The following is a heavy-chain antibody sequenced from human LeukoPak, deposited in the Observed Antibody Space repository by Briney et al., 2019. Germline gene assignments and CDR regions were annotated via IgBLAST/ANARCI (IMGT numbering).Heavy chain of an antibody. D-gene: IGHD6-6*01. CDR2: TYYRSQWNN. CDR3: ARVRGSSADFDY. V-gene: IGHV6-1*01. CDR1: GDSVSSNSAT. J-gene: IGHJ4*02. Sequence: SQTLSLTCAISGDSVSSNSATWNWIRQSPLRGLEWLGRTYYRSQWNNDYAASVKSRIDINPETSKNQFSLQLNSVTPEDTAVYYCARVRGSSADFDYWGQGTLVTVSS.